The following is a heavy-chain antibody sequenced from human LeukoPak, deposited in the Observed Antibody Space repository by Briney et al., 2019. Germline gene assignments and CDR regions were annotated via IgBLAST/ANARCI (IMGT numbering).Heavy chain of an antibody. Sequence: GGSLRLSCAASGFTFSSHPMNWVRQAPGKGLEWVSSISGSSSYIYYADSVKGRFTISRDNAKNSLYLQMNSLRGEDTAVYYCARDREEYCSGGSCSSFDYWGQGILVTVSS. CDR2: ISGSSSYI. V-gene: IGHV3-21*06. D-gene: IGHD2-15*01. CDR3: ARDREEYCSGGSCSSFDY. CDR1: GFTFSSHP. J-gene: IGHJ4*02.